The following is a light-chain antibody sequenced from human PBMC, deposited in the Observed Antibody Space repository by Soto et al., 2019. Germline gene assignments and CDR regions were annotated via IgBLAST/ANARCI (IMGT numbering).Light chain of an antibody. V-gene: IGKV3-11*01. CDR2: DAS. J-gene: IGKJ2*01. CDR1: QSVSSY. CDR3: QQRSNSPRT. Sequence: EIVLTQSPATLSLSPGERATLSCRASQSVSSYLAWYQQKPGQAPMLLIYDASNRATGIPARFSGSGSGTDFTLTISSLEPEDFAVYYCQQRSNSPRTFGQGTKLEIK.